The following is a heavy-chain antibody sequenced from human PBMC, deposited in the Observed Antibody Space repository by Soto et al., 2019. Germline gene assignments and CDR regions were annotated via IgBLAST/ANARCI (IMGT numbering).Heavy chain of an antibody. J-gene: IGHJ4*02. CDR1: GYPFTSYG. Sequence: ASVKVSCKASGYPFTSYGISWVRQAPGQGLEWMGWISAYNGNTNYAQKLQGRVTMTTGTSTSTAYMELRSLRSDDTAVYYCARDRGYYDSSGYYFNWGQGTLVTVSS. V-gene: IGHV1-18*01. CDR2: ISAYNGNT. CDR3: ARDRGYYDSSGYYFN. D-gene: IGHD3-22*01.